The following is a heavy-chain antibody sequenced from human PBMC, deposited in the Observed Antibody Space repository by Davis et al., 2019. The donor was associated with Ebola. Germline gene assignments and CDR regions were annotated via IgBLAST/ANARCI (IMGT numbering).Heavy chain of an antibody. D-gene: IGHD5-18*01. CDR3: ARGPVTGMDV. J-gene: IGHJ6*02. CDR1: GFTVSSNY. Sequence: GESLKISCAASGFTVSSNYMSWVRQAPGKGLEWVSVIHSGGSTYYADSVKGRFTISRDNSKNTLYLQMNSLRAEDTAVYYCARGPVTGMDVWGQGTTVTVSS. CDR2: IHSGGST. V-gene: IGHV3-53*01.